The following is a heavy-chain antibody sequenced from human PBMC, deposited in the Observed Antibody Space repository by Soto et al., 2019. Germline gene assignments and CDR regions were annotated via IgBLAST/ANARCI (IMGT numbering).Heavy chain of an antibody. CDR1: GFTVSSNY. CDR3: ARAIGPTLFDY. D-gene: IGHD3-22*01. J-gene: IGHJ4*02. V-gene: IGHV3-13*04. CDR2: IGTTGDT. Sequence: PGGSLRLSCAASGFTVSSNYMSWVRQAPGKGLEWVSAIGTTGDTYYAGSVKGRFTISRENAKNSLYLQMNSLRAGDTAIYFCARAIGPTLFDYWGQGTLVTVSS.